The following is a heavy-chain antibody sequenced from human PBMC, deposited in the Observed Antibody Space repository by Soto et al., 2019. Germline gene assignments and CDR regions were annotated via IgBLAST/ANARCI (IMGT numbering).Heavy chain of an antibody. J-gene: IGHJ4*02. D-gene: IGHD2-15*01. CDR1: GYTFAIPY. CDR3: AREDGGGGRRHDF. V-gene: IGHV1-46*01. CDR2: INPNDGST. Sequence: GQPVQAGAGGGKAGASGTISCKASGYTFAIPYIHWGRQAPGQGLEWVGMINPNDGSTSYVQKFQGRVTMIRDTSTRTVFLNMSRLTSDDTAVFFCAREDGGGGRRHDFWGQGTLITVSS.